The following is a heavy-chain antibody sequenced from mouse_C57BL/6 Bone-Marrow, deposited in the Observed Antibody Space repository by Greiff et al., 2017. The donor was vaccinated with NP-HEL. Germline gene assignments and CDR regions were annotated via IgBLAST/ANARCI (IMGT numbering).Heavy chain of an antibody. CDR2: INYDGSST. CDR1: GFTFSDYY. V-gene: IGHV5-16*01. D-gene: IGHD4-1*01. Sequence: EVQRVESEGGLVQPGSSMKLSCTASGFTFSDYYMAWVRQVPEKGLEWVANINYDGSSTYYLDSLKSRFIISRDNAKNILYLQMSSLKSEDTATYYCAREANWDPYFDYWGQGTTLTVSS. CDR3: AREANWDPYFDY. J-gene: IGHJ2*01.